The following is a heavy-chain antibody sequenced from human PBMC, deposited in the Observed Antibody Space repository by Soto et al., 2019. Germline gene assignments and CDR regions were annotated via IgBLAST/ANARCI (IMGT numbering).Heavy chain of an antibody. D-gene: IGHD1-26*01. CDR2: IHSGGTT. CDR3: ARGPSGDKVAY. V-gene: IGHV4-30-4*01. CDR1: GASISNGYYS. J-gene: IGHJ4*02. Sequence: QVQLQEPGPRLVEPSHTLSLTCTVSGASISNGYYSWSWIRQSPGTGLEWIGHIHSGGTTYSNPPLKSRLTISGDMSKNQFSPKLSALTAADTAVYYCARGPSGDKVAYWGQGTLVTVSS.